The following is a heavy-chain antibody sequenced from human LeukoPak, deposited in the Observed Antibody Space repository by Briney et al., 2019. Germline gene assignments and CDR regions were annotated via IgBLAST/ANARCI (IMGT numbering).Heavy chain of an antibody. V-gene: IGHV1-69*01. J-gene: IGHJ4*02. CDR2: FIPIFGTA. D-gene: IGHD3-3*01. CDR1: GGTFSSYA. CDR3: ARDQLYYDFWSGYSYKYYFDY. Sequence: SVKVSCKASGGTFSSYAISWVRQAPGQGLEWMGGFIPIFGTANYAQKFQGRVTITADESTSTAYMELSSLRSEDTAVYYCARDQLYYDFWSGYSYKYYFDYWGQGTLVTVSS.